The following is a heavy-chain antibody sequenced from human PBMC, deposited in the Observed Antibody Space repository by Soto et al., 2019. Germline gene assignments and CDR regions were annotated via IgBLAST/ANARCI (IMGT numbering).Heavy chain of an antibody. CDR2: ISGSGDSA. D-gene: IGHD5-18*01. CDR1: GFSFSDYA. CDR3: AKDVSLWIQLWFFDY. J-gene: IGHJ4*02. Sequence: EVQLLESGGDLVQPGGSLRLSCAASGFSFSDYAMSWVRQAPGKGLEWVSVISGSGDSAHYADSVKGRFTISRDNSTNTLYLQMNSLRAEDTAIYYCAKDVSLWIQLWFFDYWGQGTLVTVSS. V-gene: IGHV3-23*01.